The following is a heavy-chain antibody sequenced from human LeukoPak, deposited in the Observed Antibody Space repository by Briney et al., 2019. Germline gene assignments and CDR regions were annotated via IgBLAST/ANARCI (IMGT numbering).Heavy chain of an antibody. D-gene: IGHD6-19*01. CDR2: IYHSGST. V-gene: IGHV4-38-2*02. Sequence: SETLSLTCTVSGYSISSGYYWGWIRQPPGKGLEWIGSIYHSGSTYYNPSLKSRVTISVDTSKNQFSLKLSSVTAADTAVYYCARDNTPPVAGFTCYFDYWGQGTLVTVSS. CDR3: ARDNTPPVAGFTCYFDY. CDR1: GYSISSGYY. J-gene: IGHJ4*02.